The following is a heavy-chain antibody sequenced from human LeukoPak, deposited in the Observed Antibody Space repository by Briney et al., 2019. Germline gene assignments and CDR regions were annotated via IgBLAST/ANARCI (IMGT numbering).Heavy chain of an antibody. CDR2: ISGSGGST. CDR1: GFTFSSYA. J-gene: IGHJ4*02. CDR3: AKGFRSGWYLDYFDY. D-gene: IGHD6-19*01. V-gene: IGHV3-23*01. Sequence: GGSLRLSCAASGFTFSSYAMSWVRQAPGKGLEWVSAISGSGGSTYYADSVKGRITISRDNSKNTLYLQMNSLRAEDTAVYYCAKGFRSGWYLDYFDYWGQGTLVTVSS.